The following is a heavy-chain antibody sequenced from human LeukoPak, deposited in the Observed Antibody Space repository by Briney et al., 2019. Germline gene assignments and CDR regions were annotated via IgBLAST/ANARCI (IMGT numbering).Heavy chain of an antibody. J-gene: IGHJ6*02. D-gene: IGHD3-10*01. V-gene: IGHV3-21*01. CDR3: AIPPLSGTGSSRPLAEIDV. CDR1: EFTFSRYT. CDR2: ISGSSTFI. Sequence: GGSLRLSCAASEFTFSRYTMNWVRQAPGKGLEWVSSISGSSTFIYYSDSVRGRFTISRDNAENSLYLQMSSLRVEDTAVYYCAIPPLSGTGSSRPLAEIDVWGQGTTVTVSS.